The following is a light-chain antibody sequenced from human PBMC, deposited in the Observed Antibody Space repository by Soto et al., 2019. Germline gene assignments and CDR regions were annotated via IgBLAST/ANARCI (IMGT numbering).Light chain of an antibody. CDR2: AAS. Sequence: DIQMTQSPSSVSASVGDRVTITCRASQGISTWLAWFQQKPGKAPKLLIAAASKLQSGVPSRFIGSGYGTDFTLTINSLQPEDFASYYCQQTNSFPLTFGGGTKVDIK. CDR1: QGISTW. V-gene: IGKV1D-12*01. J-gene: IGKJ4*01. CDR3: QQTNSFPLT.